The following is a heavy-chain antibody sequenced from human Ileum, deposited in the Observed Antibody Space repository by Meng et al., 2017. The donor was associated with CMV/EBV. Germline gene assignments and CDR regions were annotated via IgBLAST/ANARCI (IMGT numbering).Heavy chain of an antibody. CDR1: GYTFTSYS. V-gene: IGHV7-4-1*02. J-gene: IGHJ4*02. CDR3: ARRPRYCSGGSCYYFDY. CDR2: INTNNGNP. Sequence: QVQLVQSGSELKKPWASVKVSCKASGYTFTSYSMNWVRQAPGQGREWMGWINTNNGNPTYAQGFTGRFVFSVDTSVSTAYLQISSLMAEDTAVYYCARRPRYCSGGSCYYFDYWGQGTLVTVSS. D-gene: IGHD2-15*01.